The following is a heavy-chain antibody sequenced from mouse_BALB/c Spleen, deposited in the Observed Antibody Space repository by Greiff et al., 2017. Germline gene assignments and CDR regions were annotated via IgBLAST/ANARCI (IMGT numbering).Heavy chain of an antibody. D-gene: IGHD2-2*01. CDR2: INPYNGAT. Sequence: EVQLQQSGPELVKPGASVKISCKASGYSFTGYYMHWVKQSHVKSLEWIGRINPYNGATSYNQNFKDKASLTVDKSSSTAYMQLKSLTSEDSAVYYCARSDGYDAHYFDYWGQGTTLTVSS. J-gene: IGHJ2*01. CDR1: GYSFTGYY. V-gene: IGHV1-42*01. CDR3: ARSDGYDAHYFDY.